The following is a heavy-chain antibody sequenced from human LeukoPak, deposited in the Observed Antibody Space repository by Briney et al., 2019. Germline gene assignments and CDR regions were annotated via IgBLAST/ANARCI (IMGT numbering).Heavy chain of an antibody. V-gene: IGHV3-33*01. CDR2: IWYDGGDK. Sequence: GGSLRLSCAASGFTFSYYGMHWVRQAPGKGLEWVAVIWYDGGDKDYVESVKGRFTISRDNSKNTLYLQMNSLRAEDTAVYYCARDRPGGKYTTVSANWYFDLWGRGTLVTVSS. CDR1: GFTFSYYG. D-gene: IGHD4-11*01. J-gene: IGHJ2*01. CDR3: ARDRPGGKYTTVSANWYFDL.